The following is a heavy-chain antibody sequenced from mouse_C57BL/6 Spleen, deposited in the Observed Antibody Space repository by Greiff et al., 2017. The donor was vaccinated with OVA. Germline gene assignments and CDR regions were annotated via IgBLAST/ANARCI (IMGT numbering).Heavy chain of an antibody. V-gene: IGHV1-82*01. Sequence: VKLQESGPELVKPGASVKISCKASGYAFSSSWMNWVKQRPGKGLEWIGRIYPGDGDTNYNGKFKGKATLTADKSSSTAYMQLSSLTSEDSAVYFCARWDGYYNYFDYWGQGTTLTVSS. J-gene: IGHJ2*01. D-gene: IGHD2-3*01. CDR3: ARWDGYYNYFDY. CDR2: IYPGDGDT. CDR1: GYAFSSSW.